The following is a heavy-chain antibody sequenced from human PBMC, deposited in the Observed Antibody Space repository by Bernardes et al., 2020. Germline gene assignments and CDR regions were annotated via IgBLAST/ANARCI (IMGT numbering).Heavy chain of an antibody. CDR1: GYTFTSYG. CDR3: ARSTVDTAMVSYYYGMDV. Sequence: ASVKVSCKASGYTFTSYGISWVRQAPGQGLEWMGWISAYNGNTNYAQKLQGRVTMTTDTSTSTAYMELRSLRSDDTAVYYCARSTVDTAMVSYYYGMDVWGQGTTVTVSS. CDR2: ISAYNGNT. V-gene: IGHV1-18*01. D-gene: IGHD5-18*01. J-gene: IGHJ6*02.